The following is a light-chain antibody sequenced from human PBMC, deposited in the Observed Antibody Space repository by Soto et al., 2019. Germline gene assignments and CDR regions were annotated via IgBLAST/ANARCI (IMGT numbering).Light chain of an antibody. Sequence: EIVLTQSPATLSLSPGERATLSCRASQSVSSYLAWYQQKPGQAPRLLIYGASNRATGIPARFSGSGSGTDFTLNISSLEPEDFAVYYCQQRSNWPPLTFGGGTKVDIK. CDR2: GAS. V-gene: IGKV3-11*01. CDR3: QQRSNWPPLT. CDR1: QSVSSY. J-gene: IGKJ4*01.